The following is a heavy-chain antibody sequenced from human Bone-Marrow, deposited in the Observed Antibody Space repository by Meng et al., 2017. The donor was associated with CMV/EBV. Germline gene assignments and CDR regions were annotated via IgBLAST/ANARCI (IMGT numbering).Heavy chain of an antibody. CDR3: ARDAGNGRLTVDY. Sequence: QVFWVQSGGEMKEPGAQVKASCKASGYTFNTYGISWFRQAPGQGLEWMGWISGDHGNTNYAQNFQDRVSMTTDTSTSTVYMELSSLRSDDTAVYYCARDAGNGRLTVDYWGQGTLVTVSS. CDR1: GYTFNTYG. CDR2: ISGDHGNT. J-gene: IGHJ4*02. V-gene: IGHV1-18*01. D-gene: IGHD6-13*01.